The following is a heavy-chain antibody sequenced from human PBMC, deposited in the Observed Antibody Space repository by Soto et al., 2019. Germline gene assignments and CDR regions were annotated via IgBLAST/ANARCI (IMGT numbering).Heavy chain of an antibody. CDR2: IYYSGST. CDR1: WCSRRSYMVY. CDR3: ARIILAFTEPFDF. J-gene: IGHJ4*02. Sequence: TKSHTCASSWCSRRSYMVYLRRVPGPPGKGLEWIGYIYYSGSTNYNPSLKSRVTISVDTSKNQLSLRLSSVTAADTAGDYCARIILAFTEPFDFCGQGTLV. D-gene: IGHD2-15*01. V-gene: IGHV4-59*08.